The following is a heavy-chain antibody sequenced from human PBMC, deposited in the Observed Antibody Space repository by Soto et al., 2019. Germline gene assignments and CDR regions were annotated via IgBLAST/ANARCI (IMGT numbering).Heavy chain of an antibody. J-gene: IGHJ4*02. V-gene: IGHV3-30-3*01. CDR2: ISYDGSNK. Sequence: HPGGSLRLSCAASGFTFSSYAMHWVRQAPGKGLEWVAVISYDGSNKYYADSVKGRFTISRDNSKNTLYLQMNSLRAEDTAVYYCARDFQAVAGIGHVDYWGQGTLVTVSS. D-gene: IGHD6-19*01. CDR1: GFTFSSYA. CDR3: ARDFQAVAGIGHVDY.